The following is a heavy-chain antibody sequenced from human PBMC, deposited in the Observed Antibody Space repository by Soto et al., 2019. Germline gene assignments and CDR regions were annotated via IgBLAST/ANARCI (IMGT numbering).Heavy chain of an antibody. V-gene: IGHV1-69*06. Sequence: QVQLVQSGAEVKKPGSSVKVSCKASGGTFNNYVINWVRQAPGQGLEWMGGLIPIFGTASYAQKFQGRVTITADKSTTTAYIELNSLRSEDTAVYYCAGRCDSTSCLAHFDYWGQGTLVTVSS. CDR1: GGTFNNYV. J-gene: IGHJ4*02. CDR3: AGRCDSTSCLAHFDY. D-gene: IGHD2-2*01. CDR2: LIPIFGTA.